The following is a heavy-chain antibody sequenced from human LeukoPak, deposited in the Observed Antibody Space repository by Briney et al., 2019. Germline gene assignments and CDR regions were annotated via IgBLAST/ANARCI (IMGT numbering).Heavy chain of an antibody. V-gene: IGHV3-23*01. CDR3: ARVRNGFIAAAGTHFDY. CDR2: ISGSAGST. J-gene: IGHJ4*02. Sequence: GGSLRLSCAASGFTFTTYVMSWVRQAPGKGLEWVSAISGSAGSTYYADSVKGRFTISRDNAKNSLYLQMNSLRAEDTAVYYCARVRNGFIAAAGTHFDYWGQGTLVTVSS. D-gene: IGHD6-13*01. CDR1: GFTFTTYV.